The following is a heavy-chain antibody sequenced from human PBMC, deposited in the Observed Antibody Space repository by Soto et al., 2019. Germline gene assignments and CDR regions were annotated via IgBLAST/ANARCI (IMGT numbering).Heavy chain of an antibody. Sequence: GGSLRLSCAASGFSFFSYALIWVRQAPGKGLEWVSTISGSDGKTFYADSVKGRFSISRDTSQSTLYLQMNSLRADDTAMYYCARWGYLDYWGQGTRVTVSS. CDR2: ISGSDGKT. CDR1: GFSFFSYA. CDR3: ARWGYLDY. V-gene: IGHV3-23*01. J-gene: IGHJ4*02. D-gene: IGHD1-26*01.